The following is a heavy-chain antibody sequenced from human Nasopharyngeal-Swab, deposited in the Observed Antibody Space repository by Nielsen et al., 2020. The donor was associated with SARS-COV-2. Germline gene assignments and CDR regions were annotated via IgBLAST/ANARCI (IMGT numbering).Heavy chain of an antibody. CDR3: ARDQSGSYNFDY. V-gene: IGHV3-11*01. CDR2: ISSSGSTI. CDR1: GFTFSDYY. D-gene: IGHD1-26*01. J-gene: IGHJ4*02. Sequence: LTCAASGFTFSDYYMSWIRQAPGKGLEWVSYISSSGSTIYYADSVKGRFTISRDNAKNSLYLQMNSLRAEDTAVYYCARDQSGSYNFDYWGQGTLVTVSS.